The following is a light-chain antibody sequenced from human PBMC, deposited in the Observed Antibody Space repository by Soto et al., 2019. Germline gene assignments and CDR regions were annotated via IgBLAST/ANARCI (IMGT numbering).Light chain of an antibody. J-gene: IGLJ3*02. Sequence: QSALTQPASVSGSPGQSITISCTGSNSDVGAYNYVSWYQQHPGKAPKFIMYEVSNRPSGVSNRFSGSKSSNTASLTISGLQAEDEADYYWVSDGNDRVFGGGTKLNVL. CDR1: NSDVGAYNY. CDR2: EVS. CDR3: VSDGNDRV. V-gene: IGLV2-14*01.